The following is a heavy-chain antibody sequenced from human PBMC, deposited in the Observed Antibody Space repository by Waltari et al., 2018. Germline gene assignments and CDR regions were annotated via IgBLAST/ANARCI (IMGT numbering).Heavy chain of an antibody. CDR1: GFTFSSYW. J-gene: IGHJ6*02. V-gene: IGHV3-7*01. CDR2: IKQDGSEK. CDR3: ARGGSVMWLVSHHYYYGMDV. Sequence: AASGFTFSSYWMSWVRQAPGKGLEWVANIKQDGSEKYYVDSVKGRFTISRDNAKNSLYLQMNSLRAEDTAVYYCARGGSVMWLVSHHYYYGMDVWGQGTTVTVSS. D-gene: IGHD6-19*01.